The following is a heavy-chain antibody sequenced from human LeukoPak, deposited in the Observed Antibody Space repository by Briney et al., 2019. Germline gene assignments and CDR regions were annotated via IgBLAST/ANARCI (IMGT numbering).Heavy chain of an antibody. D-gene: IGHD2-15*01. V-gene: IGHV1-18*04. CDR2: ISAYNGNT. Sequence: AASVKVSCKASGYTFTGYNIHWVRQAPGQGLEWMGWISAYNGNTNYAQKLQGRVTMTTDTSTSTAYMELRSLRSDDTAVYYCARRGSWGYCSGGSCYVNAFDIWGQGTMVTVSS. J-gene: IGHJ3*02. CDR1: GYTFTGYN. CDR3: ARRGSWGYCSGGSCYVNAFDI.